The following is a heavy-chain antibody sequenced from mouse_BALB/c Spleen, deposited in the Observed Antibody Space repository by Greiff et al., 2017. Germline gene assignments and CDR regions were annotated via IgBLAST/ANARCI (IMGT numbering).Heavy chain of an antibody. V-gene: IGHV2-9*02. D-gene: IGHD2-4*01. Sequence: VKVVESGPGLVAPSQSLSITCTVSGFSLTSYGVHWVRQPPGKGLEWLGVIWAGGSTNYNSALMSRLSISKDNSKSQVFLKMNSLQTDDTAMYYCAREGYYDYPFAYWGQGTLVTVSA. CDR1: GFSLTSYG. CDR3: AREGYYDYPFAY. CDR2: IWAGGST. J-gene: IGHJ3*01.